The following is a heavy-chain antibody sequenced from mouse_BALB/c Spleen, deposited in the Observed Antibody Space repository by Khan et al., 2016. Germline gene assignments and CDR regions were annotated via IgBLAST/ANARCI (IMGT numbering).Heavy chain of an antibody. V-gene: IGHV6-6*02. CDR3: IIYYDYDYYAMDY. CDR2: IRLKSNNYAT. Sequence: EVKLEESGGGLVQPGGSMKLSCVASGFTFSNYWMNWVRQSPEKGLEWVAEIRLKSNNYATHYAESVKGRFTISRDDSKSSVYLQMNNLRAEDTGIYYWIIYYDYDYYAMDYWGQGTSVTVSS. J-gene: IGHJ4*01. D-gene: IGHD2-4*01. CDR1: GFTFSNYW.